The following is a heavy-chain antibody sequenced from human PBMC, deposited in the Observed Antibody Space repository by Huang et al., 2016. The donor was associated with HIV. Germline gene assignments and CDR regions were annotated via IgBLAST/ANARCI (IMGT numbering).Heavy chain of an antibody. J-gene: IGHJ3*02. Sequence: QVQLQQWGAGLLKPSETLSLTCAVYGGSFSGYYWIWIRQSPGKGLEWIGEINHRGSTNYNPSLKRRLTISVDTSKNQFSLKLSSVTAADTAVYYCARERMMSWLDDHDAFDIWGQGTMVTVSS. CDR2: INHRGST. CDR3: ARERMMSWLDDHDAFDI. V-gene: IGHV4-34*01. D-gene: IGHD1-1*01. CDR1: GGSFSGYY.